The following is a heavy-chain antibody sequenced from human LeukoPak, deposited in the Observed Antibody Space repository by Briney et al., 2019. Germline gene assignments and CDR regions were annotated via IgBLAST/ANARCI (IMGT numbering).Heavy chain of an antibody. J-gene: IGHJ4*02. CDR2: VGGGGDYT. D-gene: IGHD2-15*01. V-gene: IGHV3-23*01. CDR3: VRRAASDF. Sequence: AGYLRLSCAASGFTFTSSVMSWVRQAPGKGLEWVASVGGGGDYTYYSDSVKGRFTISRDNSENTVYLQMKSLRAEDTAVYYCVRRAASDFWGQGALVTVSS. CDR1: GFTFTSSV.